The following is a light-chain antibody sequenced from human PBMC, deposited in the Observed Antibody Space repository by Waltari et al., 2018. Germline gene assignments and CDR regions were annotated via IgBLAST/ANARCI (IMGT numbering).Light chain of an antibody. CDR2: GHN. V-gene: IGLV3-19*01. CDR3: NSRDTSTNRWV. Sequence: SSELTQDPAVSVALGQTLRITCQGDSLRNYYVSSYQQKQGQAPLLVMYGHNNRPSGIPDRFSGSRSGNTASLTITGAQAEDEADYYCNSRDTSTNRWVFGGGTKLTVL. CDR1: SLRNYY. J-gene: IGLJ3*02.